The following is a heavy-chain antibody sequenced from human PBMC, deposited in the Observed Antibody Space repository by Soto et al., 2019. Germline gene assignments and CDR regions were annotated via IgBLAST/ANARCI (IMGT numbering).Heavy chain of an antibody. CDR1: GGSISSGGYY. J-gene: IGHJ6*02. CDR2: IYYSGST. Sequence: QVQLQESGPGLVKPSQTLSLTCTVSGGSISSGGYYWSWIRQHPGKGLEWIGYIYYSGSTYYNPSLKSRVTISVDTSKNQFAMKLSSVNAADTAVYYCARAQGYYDLYYYGMDVWGQGTTVTVSS. V-gene: IGHV4-31*03. CDR3: ARAQGYYDLYYYGMDV. D-gene: IGHD3-22*01.